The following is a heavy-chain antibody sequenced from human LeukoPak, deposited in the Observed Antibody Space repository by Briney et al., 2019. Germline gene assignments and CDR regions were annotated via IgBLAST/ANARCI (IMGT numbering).Heavy chain of an antibody. V-gene: IGHV3-23*01. J-gene: IGHJ4*02. D-gene: IGHD4-17*01. Sequence: GGSLRLSCAASGFTFSSSAMSWVRQAPGKGLEWVSGISGSGGSTYYADSVKGRFTISRDNSKNTLYLQMNSLRAEDTAVYYCAKRSQYGDNDYWGQGTLVTVSS. CDR2: ISGSGGST. CDR1: GFTFSSSA. CDR3: AKRSQYGDNDY.